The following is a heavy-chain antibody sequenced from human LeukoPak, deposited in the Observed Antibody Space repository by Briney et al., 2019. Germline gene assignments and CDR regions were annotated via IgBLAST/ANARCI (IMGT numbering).Heavy chain of an antibody. CDR3: AKEKKSGGWPFDY. CDR1: GFTFGTYA. Sequence: GGSLRLSCAASGFTFGTYAMGWVRQAPGKGLEWVSGISDDSYYTYYADSVKGRFTISRDNSKNTLFLQMNSLRADDAALYYCAKEKKSGGWPFDYWGQGALVTVSS. V-gene: IGHV3-23*01. J-gene: IGHJ4*02. CDR2: ISDDSYYT. D-gene: IGHD2-15*01.